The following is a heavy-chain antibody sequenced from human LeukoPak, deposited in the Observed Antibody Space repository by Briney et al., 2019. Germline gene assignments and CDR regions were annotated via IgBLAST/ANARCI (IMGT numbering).Heavy chain of an antibody. V-gene: IGHV3-21*01. CDR2: ISSSSTYI. CDR1: GFTFSTYS. CDR3: ARESRDYYDSSGYNDWFDP. J-gene: IGHJ5*02. Sequence: GGSLRLSCAASGFTFSTYSMNWVRQAPGKGLEWVSSISSSSTYIYYADSVKGRFTISRDNAKNSLFLQMNSLRAEDTAVYYCARESRDYYDSSGYNDWFDPWGQGTLVTVSS. D-gene: IGHD3-22*01.